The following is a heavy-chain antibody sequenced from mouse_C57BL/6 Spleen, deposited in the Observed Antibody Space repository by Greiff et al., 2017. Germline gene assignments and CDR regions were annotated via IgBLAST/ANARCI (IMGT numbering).Heavy chain of an antibody. V-gene: IGHV3-6*01. CDR2: IRYDGST. D-gene: IGHD1-1*01. J-gene: IGHJ3*01. CDR1: GYSITSCYY. Sequence: EVHLVESGPGLVKPSQSLSLSCSASGYSITSCYYRNWIRQSARNHLELVGFIRYDGSTNYNPSLKNRISITRDTSKNQFFLKLNSVTTEDTATYYCARDPYYYGSSYRFAYWGQGTLVTVSA. CDR3: ARDPYYYGSSYRFAY.